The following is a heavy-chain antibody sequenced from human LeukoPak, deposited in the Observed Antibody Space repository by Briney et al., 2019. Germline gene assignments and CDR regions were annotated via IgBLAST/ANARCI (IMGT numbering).Heavy chain of an antibody. D-gene: IGHD2-2*01. V-gene: IGHV4-4*07. J-gene: IGHJ5*02. CDR2: VYASGST. CDR1: GVSISGYW. Sequence: TSETLSLTCTVSGVSISGYWWSWIRQAAGKGLKWIGRVYASGSTHYNPSVMTRLTKSFDASSNQFSLQLIYVTAADTALYFCARDIGYCTSASCYGRFNWFDPWGQGTLVTVSS. CDR3: ARDIGYCTSASCYGRFNWFDP.